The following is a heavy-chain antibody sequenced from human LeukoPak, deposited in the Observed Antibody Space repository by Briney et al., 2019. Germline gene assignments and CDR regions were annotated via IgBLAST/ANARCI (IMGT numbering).Heavy chain of an antibody. J-gene: IGHJ4*02. CDR1: GGSISSGDYY. CDR2: IYYSGST. Sequence: PSETLSLTCTVSGGSISSGDYYWSWIRQPPGKGLEWIGYIYYSGSTYYNPSLKSRVTMSVDTSKNQFSLKLSSVTAADTAVYYCARSMGQQLVLDYWGQGTLVTVSS. V-gene: IGHV4-30-4*01. CDR3: ARSMGQQLVLDY. D-gene: IGHD6-13*01.